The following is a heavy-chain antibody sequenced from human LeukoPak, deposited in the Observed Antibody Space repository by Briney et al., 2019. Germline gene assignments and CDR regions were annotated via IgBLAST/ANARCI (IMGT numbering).Heavy chain of an antibody. V-gene: IGHV3-21*04. Sequence: GGSLRLSCVASGFTFSSYSMNWVRQAPGKGLEWVSSISSGSNYTYYADSVKGRFTISRDNSKNTLYLQMNSLRAEDTAVYYCAKARLGVIDYWGQGTLVTVSS. CDR2: ISSGSNYT. CDR3: AKARLGVIDY. D-gene: IGHD2-8*01. J-gene: IGHJ4*02. CDR1: GFTFSSYS.